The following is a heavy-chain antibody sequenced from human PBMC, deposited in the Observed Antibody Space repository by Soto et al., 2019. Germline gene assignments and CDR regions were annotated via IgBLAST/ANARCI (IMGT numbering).Heavy chain of an antibody. CDR1: GGSISSSSYD. CDR2: IYYSGST. D-gene: IGHD6-19*01. CDR3: ARRYTSGWYDWIDP. V-gene: IGHV4-39*01. Sequence: QLQLQESGPGLVKPSETLSLTCTVSGGSISSSSYDWGWIRQPPGKGLEWIGSIYYSGSTYYNPSPNGRVTISVDTSKNQFSLKLSSVTAADTAVYYCARRYTSGWYDWIDPWGQGTLVTVSS. J-gene: IGHJ5*02.